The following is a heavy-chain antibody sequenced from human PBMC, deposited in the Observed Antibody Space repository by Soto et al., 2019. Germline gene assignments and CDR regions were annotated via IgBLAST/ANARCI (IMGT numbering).Heavy chain of an antibody. CDR3: AKRMLCSGAGYFDL. CDR1: GFTFSTCA. V-gene: IGHV3-23*01. D-gene: IGHD2-15*01. J-gene: IGHJ2*01. CDR2: ITDSGGST. Sequence: EAQVLESGGGLVQPGGSLRLSCAASGFTFSTCAMSWVRQAPGKGLEGVSAITDSGGSTYYADSVKGRFTISRDNSKNTLYLQVNALRAWDSAVYYCAKRMLCSGAGYFDLWGRGTLVAVSS.